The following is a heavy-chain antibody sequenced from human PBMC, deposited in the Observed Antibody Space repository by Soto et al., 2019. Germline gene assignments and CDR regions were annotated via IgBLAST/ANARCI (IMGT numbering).Heavy chain of an antibody. J-gene: IGHJ6*02. CDR1: KFTFDDYA. CDR2: ISWNGGSI. Sequence: EVQLVESGGGLVQPGRSLRLSCAASKFTFDDYAMHWVRQAPGKGLEWVSGISWNGGSIGYADSVKARFTISRDNAKNSLYLQMNSLRVEDTALYYCAGDTAMDEGYYYGMDVWGQGTTVTVSS. D-gene: IGHD5-18*01. CDR3: AGDTAMDEGYYYGMDV. V-gene: IGHV3-9*01.